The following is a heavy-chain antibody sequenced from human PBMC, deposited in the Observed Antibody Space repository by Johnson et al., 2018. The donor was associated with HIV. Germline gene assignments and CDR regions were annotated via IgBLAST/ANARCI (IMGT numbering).Heavy chain of an antibody. CDR2: IKQDGSEK. V-gene: IGHV3-7*03. D-gene: IGHD6-13*01. CDR1: GFTVSSNY. CDR3: ARHWAAAGRDAVDI. Sequence: EVQLVESGGGLVQPGGSLRLSCAASGFTVSSNYMSWVRQAPGKGLEWVANIKQDGSEKYYVDSVKGRFTISRDSAKNSLYLQMNSLRAEDTAVYYCARHWAAAGRDAVDIWGQGTMVSVTS. J-gene: IGHJ3*02.